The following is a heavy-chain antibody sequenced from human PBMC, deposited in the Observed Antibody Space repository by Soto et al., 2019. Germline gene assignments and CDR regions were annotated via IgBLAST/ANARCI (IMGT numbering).Heavy chain of an antibody. D-gene: IGHD1-26*01. CDR2: VIPIFGTA. V-gene: IGHV1-69*12. J-gene: IGHJ6*02. Sequence: QVQLVQSGAEVKKPGSSVKVSCKASGGTFSSYAISWVRQAPGQGLEWMGGVIPIFGTANYAQKFQGTVRITADESTSSAYRELSSLSSEDTAVYYCAGGTLGGLGYYYGIDVWGQGTTVTVSS. CDR1: GGTFSSYA. CDR3: AGGTLGGLGYYYGIDV.